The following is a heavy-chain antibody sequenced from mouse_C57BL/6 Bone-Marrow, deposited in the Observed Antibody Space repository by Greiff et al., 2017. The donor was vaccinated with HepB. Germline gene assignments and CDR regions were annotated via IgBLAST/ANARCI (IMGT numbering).Heavy chain of an antibody. Sequence: QVHLPPPFPSLVNPVSSVNVPFNSSGYTFTLSFLPFVQQIPGQGLEWIGNINPSNGGTNYNEKFKSKATLTVDKSSSTAYMQLSSLTSEDSAVYYCASERGYYYGSSGDWYFDVWGTGTTVTVSS. CDR1: GYTFTLSF. D-gene: IGHD1-1*01. CDR2: INPSNGGT. J-gene: IGHJ1*03. V-gene: IGHV1-53*01. CDR3: ASERGYYYGSSGDWYFDV.